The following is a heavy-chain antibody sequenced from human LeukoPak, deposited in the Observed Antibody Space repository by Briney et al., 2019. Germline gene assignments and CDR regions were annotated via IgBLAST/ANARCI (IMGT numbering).Heavy chain of an antibody. Sequence: GRSLRLSCAASGFTFSSYGMHWVRQAPGKGLEWVAVISYDGSNKYYADSVKGRFNISRDNSKNTLYLQMNSLRAEDTAVYYCAKGSSSGYFDYFDYWGQGTLVTVSS. V-gene: IGHV3-30*18. J-gene: IGHJ4*02. CDR1: GFTFSSYG. D-gene: IGHD6-13*01. CDR3: AKGSSSGYFDYFDY. CDR2: ISYDGSNK.